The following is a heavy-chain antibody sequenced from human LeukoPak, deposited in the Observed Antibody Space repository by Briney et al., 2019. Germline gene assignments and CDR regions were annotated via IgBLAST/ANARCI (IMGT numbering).Heavy chain of an antibody. J-gene: IGHJ6*03. CDR1: GGSISSYY. CDR2: IFTSGST. Sequence: SETLSLTCTVSGGSISSYYWSWIRQPAGKGLEWIGRIFTSGSTNYNPSLKSRVTISADKSKKQFSLKLSSVTAADTAVYYCAREGSGSYLGFYYYMDVWGKGATVTVSS. V-gene: IGHV4-4*07. D-gene: IGHD3-10*01. CDR3: AREGSGSYLGFYYYMDV.